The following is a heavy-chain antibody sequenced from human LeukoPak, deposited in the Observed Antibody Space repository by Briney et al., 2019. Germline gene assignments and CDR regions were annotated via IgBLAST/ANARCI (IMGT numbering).Heavy chain of an antibody. CDR2: INQDGSEK. CDR3: ASFYSSGWEPLFDY. V-gene: IGHV3-7*01. D-gene: IGHD6-19*01. Sequence: GGSLRLSCAASGFTFSNYWMSWVRQAPGKGLEWVASINQDGSEKCYVDSVKGRFTISRDNAKNSLYLQMNSLRAEDTAVYYCASFYSSGWEPLFDYWGQGTLVTVSS. CDR1: GFTFSNYW. J-gene: IGHJ4*02.